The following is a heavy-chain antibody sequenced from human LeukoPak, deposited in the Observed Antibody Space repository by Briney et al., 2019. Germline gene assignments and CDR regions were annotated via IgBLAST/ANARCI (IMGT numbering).Heavy chain of an antibody. D-gene: IGHD2-2*01. Sequence: SETLSLTCAVYGGSFGGYYWSWIRQPPGKGLEWIGEFNHSGSTNYNPSLKSRVTISVDTSKNQFSLKLSSVTAADTAVYYCARNGRRKFLTTVPAAIGRSWFDPWGQGTLVTVSS. CDR2: FNHSGST. V-gene: IGHV4-34*01. J-gene: IGHJ5*02. CDR3: ARNGRRKFLTTVPAAIGRSWFDP. CDR1: GGSFGGYY.